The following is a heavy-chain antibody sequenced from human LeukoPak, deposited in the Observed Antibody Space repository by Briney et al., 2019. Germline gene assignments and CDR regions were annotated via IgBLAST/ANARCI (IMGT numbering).Heavy chain of an antibody. J-gene: IGHJ4*02. Sequence: PSETLSLTCTVSGGSISPYYWTWIRQPPGKGLEWIGYIYYSGSTNYNPSLKSRVTMSVDTSKNQFSLKLTSVTAADTAVYYCARAPGIMTGYWRFDYWGQGTLVTVPS. V-gene: IGHV4-59*01. CDR1: GGSISPYY. CDR3: ARAPGIMTGYWRFDY. D-gene: IGHD3-9*01. CDR2: IYYSGST.